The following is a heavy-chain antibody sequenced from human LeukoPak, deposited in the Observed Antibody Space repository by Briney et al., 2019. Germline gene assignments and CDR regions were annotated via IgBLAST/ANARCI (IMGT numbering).Heavy chain of an antibody. CDR2: ISYDGSNR. J-gene: IGHJ3*02. Sequence: GGSLRLSCAASGFTFSSYGMHWVRQAPGKGLEWVAVISYDGSNRYYADSVKGRFTISRDTSKNTLYLQMNSLRAEDTAVYYCASHYGSGDYYNEAFDIWGQGTMVTVSS. CDR3: ASHYGSGDYYNEAFDI. V-gene: IGHV3-30*03. D-gene: IGHD3-10*01. CDR1: GFTFSSYG.